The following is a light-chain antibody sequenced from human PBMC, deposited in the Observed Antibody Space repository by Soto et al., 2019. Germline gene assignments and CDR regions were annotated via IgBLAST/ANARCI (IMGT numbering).Light chain of an antibody. CDR1: GRDIGAYDY. J-gene: IGLJ1*01. CDR3: CSYVGASIYV. CDR2: GVK. Sequence: QSVLTQPASVSGSPGQSITISCTGSGRDIGAYDYVSWYQQHPGKAPKLIIYGVKNRPSGVSNRFSASKSAFTASLTISGLQTEDEADYYCCSYVGASIYVFGTGTKVTVL. V-gene: IGLV2-14*01.